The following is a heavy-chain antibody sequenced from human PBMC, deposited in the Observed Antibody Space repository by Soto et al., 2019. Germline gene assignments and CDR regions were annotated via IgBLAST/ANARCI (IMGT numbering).Heavy chain of an antibody. V-gene: IGHV5-51*01. D-gene: IGHD1-26*01. CDR3: ARHAPYSGCYYSHYYGMDF. J-gene: IGHJ6*02. Sequence: GESLKISCKGSGYSFTSYWIGWVRQMPGKGLEWMGIIYPGDSDTRYSPSFQGQVTIPADKSISTAYLQWSSLKASDTAMYYCARHAPYSGCYYSHYYGMDFWGQGTTVTVSS. CDR1: GYSFTSYW. CDR2: IYPGDSDT.